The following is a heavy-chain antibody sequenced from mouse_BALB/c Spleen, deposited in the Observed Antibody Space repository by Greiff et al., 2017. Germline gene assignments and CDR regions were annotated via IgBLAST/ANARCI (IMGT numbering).Heavy chain of an antibody. CDR3: TREGNYNFDV. V-gene: IGHV6-6*02. D-gene: IGHD2-1*01. CDR1: GFTFSNYW. CDR2: IRLKSNNYAT. Sequence: EVKLEESGGGLVQPGGSMKLSCVASGFTFSNYWMNWVRQSPEKGLEWVAEIRLKSNNYATHYAESVKGRFTISRDDSKSSVYLQMNNLRAEDTGIYYCTREGNYNFDVWGAGTTVTVSS. J-gene: IGHJ1*01.